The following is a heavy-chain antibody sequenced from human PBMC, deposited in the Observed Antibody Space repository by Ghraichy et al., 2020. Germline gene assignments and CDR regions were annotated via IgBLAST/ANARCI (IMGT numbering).Heavy chain of an antibody. V-gene: IGHV4-59*08. CDR2: IYYSGST. Sequence: SETLSLTCTVSGGSISSYYWSWIWQPPGKGLEWIGDIYYSGSTNYNPSLKSRVTISVDTSKNQFSLKLSSVTAADTAVYYCARHRGIAAAGTAFDYWGQGTLVTVSS. CDR3: ARHRGIAAAGTAFDY. D-gene: IGHD6-13*01. J-gene: IGHJ4*02. CDR1: GGSISSYY.